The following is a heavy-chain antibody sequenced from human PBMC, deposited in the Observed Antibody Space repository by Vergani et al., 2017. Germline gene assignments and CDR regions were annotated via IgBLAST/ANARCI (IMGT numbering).Heavy chain of an antibody. Sequence: QVQLVQSGAEVKKPGASVKVSCKASGYTFTSYGISWVRQAPGQGLEWMGWISAYNGNTNYAQKLQGRVTMTTDTSTSTAYRELRSLRSADTAVYYCARGNTGLLWFGEFLDYNGFDPWGQGTLVTVSS. CDR1: GYTFTSYG. D-gene: IGHD3-10*01. J-gene: IGHJ5*02. V-gene: IGHV1-18*01. CDR2: ISAYNGNT. CDR3: ARGNTGLLWFGEFLDYNGFDP.